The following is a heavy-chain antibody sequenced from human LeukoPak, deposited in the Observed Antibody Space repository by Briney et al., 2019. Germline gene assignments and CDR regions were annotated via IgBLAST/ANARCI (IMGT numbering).Heavy chain of an antibody. Sequence: GGSLRLSCSASGFTFSGDAMHWVRQAPGKGLEYVSAISSNGGSTYYADSVKGRFTISRDNSKNTLYLQMSSLRAEDTAVYYCVKDLDVAYNWNDTYYYYGMDVWGQGTTVTVSS. CDR2: ISSNGGST. CDR1: GFTFSGDA. J-gene: IGHJ6*02. CDR3: VKDLDVAYNWNDTYYYYGMDV. D-gene: IGHD1-1*01. V-gene: IGHV3-64D*06.